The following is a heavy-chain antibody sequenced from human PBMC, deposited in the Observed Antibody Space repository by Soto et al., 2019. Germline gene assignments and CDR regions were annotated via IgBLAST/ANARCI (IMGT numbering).Heavy chain of an antibody. J-gene: IGHJ6*02. D-gene: IGHD4-4*01. CDR3: ARDSNSYYYYYYGMDV. CDR1: GFTFSDYY. V-gene: IGHV3-11*01. Sequence: QVQLVESGGGLVKPGGSLRLSCAASGFTFSDYYMSWIRQAPGKGLEWGSYISSSGSTIYYADSVKGRFTISRDNAKNSLYLQMNSLRAEDTAVYYCARDSNSYYYYYYGMDVWGQGTTVTVSS. CDR2: ISSSGSTI.